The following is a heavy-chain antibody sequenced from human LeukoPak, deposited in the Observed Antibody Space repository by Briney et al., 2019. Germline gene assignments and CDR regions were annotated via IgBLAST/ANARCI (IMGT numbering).Heavy chain of an antibody. CDR3: ARAGYSSSWYLDY. V-gene: IGHV4-59*01. CDR1: GGSINSYY. Sequence: PSETLSLTCTVSGGSINSYYWYWIRQPPGKGLEWIGYIYYTGSTNYNPSLKSRVTISVDTSKNHFSLKVNSVTPADTAVYFCARAGYSSSWYLDYWGQGTLVTDSS. D-gene: IGHD6-13*01. CDR2: IYYTGST. J-gene: IGHJ4*02.